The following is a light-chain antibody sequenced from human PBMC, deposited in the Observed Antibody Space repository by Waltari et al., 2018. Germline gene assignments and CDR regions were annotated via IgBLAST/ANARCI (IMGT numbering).Light chain of an antibody. J-gene: IGKJ4*01. CDR1: QGISSY. CDR3: QQLNSYPPALT. Sequence: IQLTQSPSSLPASVGDRVTITSRASQGISSYLAWYQHKPGNAPKLLIYAASTLQSGVPSRFSGSGSGTDFTLTISSLQPEDFATYYCQQLNSYPPALTFGGGTKVEIK. V-gene: IGKV1-9*01. CDR2: AAS.